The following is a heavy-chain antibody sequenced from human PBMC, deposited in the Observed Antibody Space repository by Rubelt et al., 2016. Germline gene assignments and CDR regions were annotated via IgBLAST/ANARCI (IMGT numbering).Heavy chain of an antibody. CDR3: ARHAFIVTTGSCWDF. V-gene: IGHV4-39*01. J-gene: IGHJ4*02. D-gene: IGHD4-17*01. Sequence: QLQLQESGPGLVKPSETLSLTCTVSGGSISSSTYYWGWIRQPPGQGLEWIGSIYYSGSTYYNPSLKSRVTIYVDTAKNQYALKPSTVTAPDTAMDYCARHAFIVTTGSCWDFWGQGTLVTVSS. CDR2: IYYSGST. CDR1: GGSISSSTYY.